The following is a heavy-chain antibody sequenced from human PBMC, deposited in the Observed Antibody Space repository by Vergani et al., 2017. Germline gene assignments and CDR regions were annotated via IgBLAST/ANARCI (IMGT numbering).Heavy chain of an antibody. V-gene: IGHV1-2*02. J-gene: IGHJ3*02. D-gene: IGHD5-24*01. CDR3: AREEVDGWPHDAFDI. CDR2: INPNSGGT. Sequence: QVQLVQSGAEVKKPGASVKVSCKASGYTFTGYYMHWVRQAPGQGLEWMGWINPNSGGTNYAQKFQGMVTMTRDTSTSQAYMELSRLRSDDTAVYYCAREEVDGWPHDAFDIWGQGTMVTVSS. CDR1: GYTFTGYY.